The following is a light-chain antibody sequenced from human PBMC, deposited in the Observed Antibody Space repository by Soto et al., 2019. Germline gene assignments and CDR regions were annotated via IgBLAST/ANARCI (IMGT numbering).Light chain of an antibody. Sequence: EIVMTQSPATLSVSPGERATLSCRASQSVTGKLAWYQQKPGQAPRLLIYGASTRATGIPARFSGSGSGTEFTLTISNLQSEDFAVYYCQQYNNWPPLTFGGGTKVEIK. CDR1: QSVTGK. CDR3: QQYNNWPPLT. J-gene: IGKJ4*01. CDR2: GAS. V-gene: IGKV3-15*01.